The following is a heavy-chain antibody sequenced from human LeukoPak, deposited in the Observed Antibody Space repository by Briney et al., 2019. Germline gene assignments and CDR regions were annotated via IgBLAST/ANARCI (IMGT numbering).Heavy chain of an antibody. V-gene: IGHV4-59*01. D-gene: IGHD2-15*01. CDR1: GDSISDYC. Sequence: SETLSLTCTVSGDSISDYCWSWIRQPPGKGLEWIGCIYYSGNIYHNPSLKSRVTLSVDTSKNQVSLKLSSVTAADTAVYFCARGGRKGWFDPWGQGTLVTVSS. CDR2: IYYSGNI. J-gene: IGHJ5*02. CDR3: ARGGRKGWFDP.